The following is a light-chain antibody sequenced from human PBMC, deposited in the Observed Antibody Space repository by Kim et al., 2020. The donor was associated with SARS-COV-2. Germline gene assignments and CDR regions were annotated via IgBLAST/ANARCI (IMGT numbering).Light chain of an antibody. CDR3: QHYGSSPMYV. CDR1: QTATSNY. Sequence: SPGESATLSCRASQTATSNYLAWYQQKPGQAPRLLIYAASTRAAAIPDRFSGSGSGTDFTLTISRLEPEDSAIYYCQHYGSSPMYVFGQGTKVEI. V-gene: IGKV3-20*01. J-gene: IGKJ2*01. CDR2: AAS.